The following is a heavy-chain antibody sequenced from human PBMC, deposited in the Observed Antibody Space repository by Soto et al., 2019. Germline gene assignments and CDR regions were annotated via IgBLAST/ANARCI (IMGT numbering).Heavy chain of an antibody. CDR3: VRSPLAGPPPDDVLDE. V-gene: IGHV1-45*02. CDR1: GYSFTYRY. Sequence: QMQLVQSGTEVKKTGSSVKISCKASGYSFTYRYLHWVRQAPGQPFEWMGWITVYNGDTKYAQRFQHRVTITRETSLTAVYMEMRTLTSEDTAMYYCVRSPLAGPPPDDVLDEWGQGTMVTVSS. CDR2: ITVYNGDT. J-gene: IGHJ3*01.